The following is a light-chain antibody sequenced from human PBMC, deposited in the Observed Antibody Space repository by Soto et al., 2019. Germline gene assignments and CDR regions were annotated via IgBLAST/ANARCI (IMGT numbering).Light chain of an antibody. Sequence: EIVLTQSPGTLSLSPGERATLSCRASQSVRSSYLAWYQQKPGQAPRLLIYGASSRATGIPDRFSGSGFGTDFTLTISRLEPEDFAVYYCQQYGSSPETFGQGTKVEIK. CDR1: QSVRSSY. CDR2: GAS. V-gene: IGKV3-20*01. J-gene: IGKJ1*01. CDR3: QQYGSSPET.